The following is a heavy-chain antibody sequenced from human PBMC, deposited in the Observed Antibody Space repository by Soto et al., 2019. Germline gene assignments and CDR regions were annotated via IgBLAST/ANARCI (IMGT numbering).Heavy chain of an antibody. CDR3: ARAVKLDTDWFDP. CDR2: ISAYNGNT. Sequence: GASVKVSCEASGYAFTSYGISCVRQAPGQGLEWMGWISAYNGNTNYAQKLQGRVTMTTDTSTSTAYMELRSLRSDDTAVYYCARAVKLDTDWFDPWGQGTLVTVSS. V-gene: IGHV1-18*01. D-gene: IGHD1-1*01. J-gene: IGHJ5*02. CDR1: GYAFTSYG.